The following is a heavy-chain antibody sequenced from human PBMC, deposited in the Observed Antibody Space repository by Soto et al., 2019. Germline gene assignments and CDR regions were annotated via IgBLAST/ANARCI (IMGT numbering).Heavy chain of an antibody. D-gene: IGHD3-3*01. CDR2: ISAYNGNT. Sequence: ASVQVSCKASGYTFTSYGISWVRQAPGQGLEWMGWISAYNGNTNYAQKLQGRVTMTTDTSTSTAYMELRSLRSDDTAVYYCARGNGRFLSGYYTLGYGMDVRGQGTTVTVSS. J-gene: IGHJ6*02. CDR3: ARGNGRFLSGYYTLGYGMDV. CDR1: GYTFTSYG. V-gene: IGHV1-18*04.